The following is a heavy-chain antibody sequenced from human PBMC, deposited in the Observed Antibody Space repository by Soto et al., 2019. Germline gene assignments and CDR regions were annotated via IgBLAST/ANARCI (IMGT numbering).Heavy chain of an antibody. CDR3: VKQAHGLDGVAFDY. Sequence: EVQLVESGGGLVQPGGSLRLSCSASGFIFSESTIYWVRQVPGKGLEAISAVSTSGRSTYYADSVKDRFTISRDNSKITLFLQMGSLRPEDTAIYYCVKQAHGLDGVAFDYWGQGTQVTVAS. J-gene: IGHJ4*02. CDR2: VSTSGRST. D-gene: IGHD2-15*01. CDR1: GFIFSEST. V-gene: IGHV3-64D*06.